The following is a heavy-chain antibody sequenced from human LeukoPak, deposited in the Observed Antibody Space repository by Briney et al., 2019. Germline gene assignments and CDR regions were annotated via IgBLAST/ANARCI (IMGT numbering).Heavy chain of an antibody. D-gene: IGHD3-9*01. CDR3: ARGDILTGYPLDY. J-gene: IGHJ4*02. CDR2: IYYSGST. V-gene: IGHV4-59*01. CDR1: GGSISSYY. Sequence: PSETLSLNCTVSGGSISSYYWSWIRQPPGKGREWIGYIYYSGSTNYNPSLKSRVTISVDTSKNPFSLKLSSVTAADTAVYYCARGDILTGYPLDYWGQGTLVTVSS.